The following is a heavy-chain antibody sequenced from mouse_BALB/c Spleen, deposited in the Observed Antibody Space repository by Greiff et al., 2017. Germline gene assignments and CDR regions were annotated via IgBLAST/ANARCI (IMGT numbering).Heavy chain of an antibody. D-gene: IGHD2-2*01. CDR3: GGGYDGYAMDY. CDR1: GFSLTSYD. Sequence: VMLVESGPGLVAPSQSLSITCTVSGFSLTSYDISWIRQPPGKGLEWLGVIWTGGGTNYNSAFMSRLSISKDNSKSKVFLKMNSLQTDDTAIYYCGGGYDGYAMDYWGQGTSVTVSS. J-gene: IGHJ4*01. V-gene: IGHV2-9-2*01. CDR2: IWTGGGT.